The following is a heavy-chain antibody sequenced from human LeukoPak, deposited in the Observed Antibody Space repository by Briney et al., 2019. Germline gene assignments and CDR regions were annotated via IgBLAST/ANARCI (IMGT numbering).Heavy chain of an antibody. CDR2: INHSGST. D-gene: IGHD3-10*01. CDR1: GGSFSGYY. J-gene: IGHJ4*02. V-gene: IGHV4-34*01. Sequence: SETLSLTCAVYGGSFSGYYWSWIRQPPGKGLEWIGEINHSGSTNYNPSLKSRVTISVDTSKNQFSLKLSSVTAADTAVYYCARERETYYYGSGSYCPDYWGQGTLVTVSS. CDR3: ARERETYYYGSGSYCPDY.